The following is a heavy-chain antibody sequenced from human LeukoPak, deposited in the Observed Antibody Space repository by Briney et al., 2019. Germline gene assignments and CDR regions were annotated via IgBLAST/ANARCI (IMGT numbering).Heavy chain of an antibody. V-gene: IGHV4-59*01. CDR1: GGSISSYY. CDR2: IYYSGST. Sequence: PSETLSLTCTVGGGSISSYYWSWIRQPPGKGLEWVGYIYYSGSTNYNPSLKSRVTISVDTSKNQPSLKLSSVTAADTAVYYCARDRRRITIFGVVQRVNWFDPWGQGTLVTVSS. CDR3: ARDRRRITIFGVVQRVNWFDP. J-gene: IGHJ5*02. D-gene: IGHD3-3*01.